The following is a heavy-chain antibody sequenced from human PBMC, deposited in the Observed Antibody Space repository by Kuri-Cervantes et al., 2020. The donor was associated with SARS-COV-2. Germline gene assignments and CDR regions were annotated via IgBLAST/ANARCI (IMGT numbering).Heavy chain of an antibody. CDR3: AREYYYGSGRYYGACDH. CDR2: INPNSGGT. J-gene: IGHJ4*02. D-gene: IGHD3-10*01. CDR1: GYTFTGYC. Sequence: ASVKVSCKASGYTFTGYCMHWVRQAPGQGLEWMGWINPNSGGTNYAQKFQGWVTMTRDTSISTVYMELSRLRSDDTAVYYCAREYYYGSGRYYGACDHWGQGTPVTVSS. V-gene: IGHV1-2*04.